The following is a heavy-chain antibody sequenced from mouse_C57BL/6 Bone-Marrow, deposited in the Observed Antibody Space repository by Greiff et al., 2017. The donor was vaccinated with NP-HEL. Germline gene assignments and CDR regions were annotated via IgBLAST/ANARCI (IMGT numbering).Heavy chain of an antibody. J-gene: IGHJ2*01. CDR1: GFNIKDDY. V-gene: IGHV14-4*01. D-gene: IGHD1-1*01. Sequence: DVKLVASGAELVRPGASVKLSCTASGFNIKDDYMHWVKQRPEQGLEWIGWIDPENGDTEYASKFQGKATITADTSSITAYLQLSSLPSEDTAVYYCTTYGSSRYYLDYWGQGTTLTVSS. CDR2: IDPENGDT. CDR3: TTYGSSRYYLDY.